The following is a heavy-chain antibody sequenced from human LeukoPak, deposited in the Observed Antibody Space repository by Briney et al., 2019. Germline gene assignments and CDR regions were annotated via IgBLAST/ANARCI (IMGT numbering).Heavy chain of an antibody. CDR3: AKEPGETSLFVVDY. CDR2: ISGDGVSP. CDR1: GFTFNNYA. V-gene: IGHV3-23*01. D-gene: IGHD3-10*01. Sequence: GGSLRLSCAASGFTFNNYALTWVRQTPGKGLECVSAISGDGVSPYYADSVGGRFTISRDNSKNTLYLQMNSLRAEDTAVYYCAKEPGETSLFVVDYWGQGTLVTVSS. J-gene: IGHJ4*02.